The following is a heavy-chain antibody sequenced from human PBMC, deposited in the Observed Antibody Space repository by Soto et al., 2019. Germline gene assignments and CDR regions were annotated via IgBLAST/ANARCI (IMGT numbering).Heavy chain of an antibody. CDR2: MNPNSGNT. Sequence: QVLLVQSGAEVRKPGASVKVSCKASGYTFTDYDINWVRQATGQGLEWMGWMNPNSGNTGCAQKFQGRVSMTRNTSITTAYMELSSLRAEDTAGYYCASWAGYSNWGQGTLVTVSS. CDR3: ASWAGYSN. D-gene: IGHD3-9*01. J-gene: IGHJ4*02. CDR1: GYTFTDYD. V-gene: IGHV1-8*01.